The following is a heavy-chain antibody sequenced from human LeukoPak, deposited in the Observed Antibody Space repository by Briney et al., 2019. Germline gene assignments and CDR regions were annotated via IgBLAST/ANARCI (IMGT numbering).Heavy chain of an antibody. Sequence: SETLSLTCAVYGGSFSGCYWSWIRQPPGKGLEWIGEINHSGSTNYNPSLKSRVTISVDTSKNQFSLKLSSVTAADTAVYYCARAQSTYYYDSSGYYYVGKAYYFDYWGQGTLVTVSS. CDR2: INHSGST. V-gene: IGHV4-34*01. CDR1: GGSFSGCY. CDR3: ARAQSTYYYDSSGYYYVGKAYYFDY. J-gene: IGHJ4*02. D-gene: IGHD3-22*01.